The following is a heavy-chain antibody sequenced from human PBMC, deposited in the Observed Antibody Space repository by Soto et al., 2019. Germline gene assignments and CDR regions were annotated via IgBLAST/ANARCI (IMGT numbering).Heavy chain of an antibody. V-gene: IGHV1-2*04. CDR2: INPNSGGT. Sequence: ASVKVSCKASGYTFTGYYMHWVRQAPGQGLEWMGWINPNSGGTNYAQKFQGWVTMTRDTSISTAYMELSRLRSDDTAVYYCARDARGDEAPMAYWGQGTLVTAPQ. D-gene: IGHD2-8*01. CDR1: GYTFTGYY. J-gene: IGHJ4*02. CDR3: ARDARGDEAPMAY.